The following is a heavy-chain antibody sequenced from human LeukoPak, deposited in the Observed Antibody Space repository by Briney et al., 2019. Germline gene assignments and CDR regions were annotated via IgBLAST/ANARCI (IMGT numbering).Heavy chain of an antibody. D-gene: IGHD3-22*01. CDR1: GYTFTSYD. CDR3: ARDRHRRHYYDSSLHPPLDY. V-gene: IGHV1-18*01. CDR2: ISGYNGNT. J-gene: IGHJ4*02. Sequence: GASVKVSCKASGYTFTSYDMSWVRQAPGQGLEWMGLISGYNGNTNYAQKLQGRVTMTTDTSTSTVYMDLRSLRSDDTAVYYCARDRHRRHYYDSSLHPPLDYWGQGTLVTVSS.